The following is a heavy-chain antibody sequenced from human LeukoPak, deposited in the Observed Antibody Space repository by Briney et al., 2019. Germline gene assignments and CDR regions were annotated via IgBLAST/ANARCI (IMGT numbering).Heavy chain of an antibody. D-gene: IGHD3-10*01. CDR1: GFTFSSYV. CDR3: ARDPGDYYGSGSSDAFDI. Sequence: PGGSLRLSCAASGFTFSSYVMHWVRQAPGKGLEWVAVIWYDGSNKYYADSVKGRFTISRDNSKNTLYLQMNSLRAEDTAVYYCARDPGDYYGSGSSDAFDIWGQGTMVTVSS. CDR2: IWYDGSNK. V-gene: IGHV3-33*01. J-gene: IGHJ3*02.